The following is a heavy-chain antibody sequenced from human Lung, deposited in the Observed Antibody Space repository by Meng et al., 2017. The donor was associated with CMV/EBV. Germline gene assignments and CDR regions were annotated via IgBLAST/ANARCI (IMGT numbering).Heavy chain of an antibody. J-gene: IGHJ4*01. CDR1: GFTFSSYA. CDR3: ETDDGADSGRPSDY. CDR2: ISHDGSDK. Sequence: GESLKISCAASGFTFSSYAMHWVRQAPGKGLEEVAIISHDGSDKYFADSVKGRFTISRDNSKNTLYLQMNSLRAEDTALYFCETDDGADSGRPSDYWGHGTXVTVSS. D-gene: IGHD4-23*01. V-gene: IGHV3-30-3*01.